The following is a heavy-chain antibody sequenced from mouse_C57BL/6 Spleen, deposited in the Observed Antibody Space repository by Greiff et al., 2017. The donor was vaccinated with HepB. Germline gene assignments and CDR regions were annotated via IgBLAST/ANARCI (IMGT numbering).Heavy chain of an antibody. V-gene: IGHV1-80*01. Sequence: VQLQQSGAELVKPGASVKISCKASGYAFSSYWMHWVKQRPGKGLEWIGQIYPGDGDTNYNGKFKGKATLTADKSSSTAYMQLSSLTSEDTAVYFCARRFNWDEGYYAMDYWGQGTSVTVSS. CDR3: ARRFNWDEGYYAMDY. CDR2: IYPGDGDT. D-gene: IGHD4-1*01. J-gene: IGHJ4*01. CDR1: GYAFSSYW.